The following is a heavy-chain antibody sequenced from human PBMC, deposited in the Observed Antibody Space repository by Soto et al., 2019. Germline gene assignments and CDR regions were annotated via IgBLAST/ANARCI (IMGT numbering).Heavy chain of an antibody. D-gene: IGHD1-26*01. V-gene: IGHV1-69*01. J-gene: IGHJ4*01. Sequence: QVQLVQSGAEVKKPGSSVKVSCKASGGTFSSYSINWVRQAPGQGLEWMGEIIPIFGTANYAQKFQGRVTITADESTSTAYMELSSLRSEDTAVYYGARDGGRHSGGIDYWGHGTLVTVSS. CDR2: IIPIFGTA. CDR1: GGTFSSYS. CDR3: ARDGGRHSGGIDY.